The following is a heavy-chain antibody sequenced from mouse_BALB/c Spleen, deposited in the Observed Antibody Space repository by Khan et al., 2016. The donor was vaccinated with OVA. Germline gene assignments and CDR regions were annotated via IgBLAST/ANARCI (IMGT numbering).Heavy chain of an antibody. CDR3: ARGGGAMDY. CDR1: GDSITSGY. CDR2: IRYSGSN. J-gene: IGHJ4*01. Sequence: EVQLQESGPSLVKPSQTLSLTCSVTGDSITSGYWNWIRKFPGNKLEYMGYIRYSGSNYYNPSHKSRISTTRDTSKNQYDLQLDSGTTDDTATYYGARGGGAMDYWGQGTSVTVSS. V-gene: IGHV3-8*02.